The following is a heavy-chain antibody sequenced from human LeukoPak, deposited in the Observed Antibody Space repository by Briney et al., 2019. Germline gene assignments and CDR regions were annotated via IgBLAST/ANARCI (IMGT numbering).Heavy chain of an antibody. CDR1: GGSISSYY. CDR2: IYYSGST. Sequence: SETLSLTCTVSGGSISSYYWSWIRQPPGKGLEWIGYIYYSGSTNYNPSLKSRVTISVDTSKNQFSLKLSSVTAADTAVYYCARGYPPYDYVWGSYRYRGYFDYWGQGTLVTVSS. V-gene: IGHV4-59*01. CDR3: ARGYPPYDYVWGSYRYRGYFDY. D-gene: IGHD3-16*02. J-gene: IGHJ4*02.